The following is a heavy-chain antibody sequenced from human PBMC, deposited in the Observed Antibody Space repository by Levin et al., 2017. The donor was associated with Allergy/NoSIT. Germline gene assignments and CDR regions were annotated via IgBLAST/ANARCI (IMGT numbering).Heavy chain of an antibody. CDR1: GGSFSGYY. J-gene: IGHJ4*02. Sequence: SETLSLTCAVYGGSFSGYYWSWIRQPPGKGLEWIGEINHSGSTNYNPSLKSRVTISVDTSKNQFSLKLSSVTAADTAVYYCARGPCGGGSCYSVIWLYYFDYWGQGTLVTVSS. CDR3: ARGPCGGGSCYSVIWLYYFDY. CDR2: INHSGST. V-gene: IGHV4-34*01. D-gene: IGHD2-15*01.